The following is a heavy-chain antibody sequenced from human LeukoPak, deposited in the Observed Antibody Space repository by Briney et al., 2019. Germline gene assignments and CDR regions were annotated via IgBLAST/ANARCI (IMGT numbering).Heavy chain of an antibody. CDR3: ARRVSATNYYFDD. Sequence: SETLSLTCAVYGGSFSGYYWSWIRQPPGKGLEWIGEINHSGSTNYNPSLKSRVTISVDTSKTQLSLKVTSVTAADTAVYYCARRVSATNYYFDDWGQGTLVTVSS. J-gene: IGHJ4*02. V-gene: IGHV4-34*01. CDR2: INHSGST. CDR1: GGSFSGYY. D-gene: IGHD1-1*01.